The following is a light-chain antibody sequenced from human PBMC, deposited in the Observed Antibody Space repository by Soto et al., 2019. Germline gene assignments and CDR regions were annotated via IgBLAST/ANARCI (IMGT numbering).Light chain of an antibody. CDR2: GAS. V-gene: IGKV3-20*01. J-gene: IGKJ4*01. CDR3: NQYHSSFT. CDR1: QSVSSSS. Sequence: EIVLTQSPGTLSLSPGEGATLSCRASQSVSSSSLTWYQQKRGQAPRLLSYGASTRATGIPDRISGSGSGTDFTPTISRLEPEDFAVYYCNQYHSSFTFGGGTKVEIK.